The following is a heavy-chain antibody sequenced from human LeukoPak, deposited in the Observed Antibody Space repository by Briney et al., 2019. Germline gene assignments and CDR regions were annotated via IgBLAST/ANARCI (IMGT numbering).Heavy chain of an antibody. V-gene: IGHV3-23*01. Sequence: GGSLRLSCAASGFTLSSYAMSWVRQAPGKGLEWVSAISGSGGGTYYADYVKGRFTISRDNSKNTLYLQVNSLRAEDTAVYYCAKYRGLRYYDDWGQGTLVTVSS. CDR3: AKYRGLRYYDD. CDR1: GFTLSSYA. D-gene: IGHD3-22*01. J-gene: IGHJ4*02. CDR2: ISGSGGGT.